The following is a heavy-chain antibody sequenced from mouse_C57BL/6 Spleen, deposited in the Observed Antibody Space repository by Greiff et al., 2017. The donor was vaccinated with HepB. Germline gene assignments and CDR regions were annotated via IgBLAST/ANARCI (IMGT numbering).Heavy chain of an antibody. CDR3: ARGGYYNY. D-gene: IGHD2-3*01. Sequence: QVQLQQSGPELVKPGASVKISCKASGYAFSSSWMNWVKQRPGKGLEWIGRIYPGDGDTNYNEKFKGKATLTADKSSSTAYMQLSSLTSEDSAVYCCARGGYYNYWGQGTTLTVSS. J-gene: IGHJ2*01. CDR2: IYPGDGDT. CDR1: GYAFSSSW. V-gene: IGHV1-82*01.